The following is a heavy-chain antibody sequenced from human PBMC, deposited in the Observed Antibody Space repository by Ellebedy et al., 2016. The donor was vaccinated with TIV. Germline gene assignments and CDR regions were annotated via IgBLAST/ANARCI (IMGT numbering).Heavy chain of an antibody. D-gene: IGHD2-2*01. V-gene: IGHV4-39*01. CDR2: IYSSGRT. CDR3: ASHRSGIVLVPAHYGMDV. CDR1: GDPITGSHW. Sequence: SETLSLXXAVSGDPITGSHWWSWVRQPPGKGLEWIGSIYSSGRTHYNPSLESRATISVDTSKSQFSLRLTSVTAADTAVYYCASHRSGIVLVPAHYGMDVWGHGTTVTVSS. J-gene: IGHJ6*02.